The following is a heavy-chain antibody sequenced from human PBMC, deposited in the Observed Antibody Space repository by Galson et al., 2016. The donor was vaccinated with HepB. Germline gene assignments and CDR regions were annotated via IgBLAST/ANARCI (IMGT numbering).Heavy chain of an antibody. CDR1: GFSLSTSGVA. Sequence: ALVKPTQTLTLTCTFSGFSLSTSGVAVGWIRQPPGKALEWLAVIYRDDDKRYSPFLRSRLTITKDTSKNQVVLTMTNMDPLDTATYYCARAVIAVARFDFYCWGQGTLVTVSS. J-gene: IGHJ4*02. V-gene: IGHV2-5*02. D-gene: IGHD6-19*01. CDR2: IYRDDDK. CDR3: ARAVIAVARFDFYC.